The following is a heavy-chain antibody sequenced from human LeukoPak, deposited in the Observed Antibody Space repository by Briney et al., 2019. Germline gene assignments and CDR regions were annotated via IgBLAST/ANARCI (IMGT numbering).Heavy chain of an antibody. CDR3: MRLNYYDSGSYYNVNYNWFDP. D-gene: IGHD3-10*01. Sequence: GESLRISCKGSGYSFTNYWIGWVRQMPGKGLEWVGIIYPGDSNTRYSPSFQGQVTISADKSITTAYLQWSSLKASDTAMYYCMRLNYYDSGSYYNVNYNWFDPWGQGTLVTVSS. CDR1: GYSFTNYW. V-gene: IGHV5-51*01. J-gene: IGHJ5*02. CDR2: IYPGDSNT.